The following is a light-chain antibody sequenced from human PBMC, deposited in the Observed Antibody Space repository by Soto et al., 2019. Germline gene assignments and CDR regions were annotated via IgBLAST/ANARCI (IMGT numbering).Light chain of an antibody. CDR1: QSVSSSY. Sequence: EIFLTQSPGTLSLSRWEIATLSCRASQSVSSSYLAWYQQKPGQAPRLLIYGASSRATGIPDRFSGSGSGTDFTLTISRLEPEDFAVYFCQQRSNWPPITFGQGTRLEIK. J-gene: IGKJ5*01. CDR2: GAS. V-gene: IGKV3D-20*02. CDR3: QQRSNWPPIT.